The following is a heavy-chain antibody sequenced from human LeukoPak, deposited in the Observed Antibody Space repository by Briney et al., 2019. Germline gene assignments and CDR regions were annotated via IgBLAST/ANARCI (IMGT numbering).Heavy chain of an antibody. J-gene: IGHJ4*02. CDR1: GFTFSSYA. Sequence: GGSLRLSCAASGFTFSSYAMSWVRQAPGKGLEWVSTINGGGVNTHYADSVGGRFTISRDNSKNTLFLQMNSLRAEDTAVYYCAKSSYYDASGYYREYYFDSWGQGTLVTVSS. CDR3: AKSSYYDASGYYREYYFDS. D-gene: IGHD3-22*01. V-gene: IGHV3-23*01. CDR2: INGGGVNT.